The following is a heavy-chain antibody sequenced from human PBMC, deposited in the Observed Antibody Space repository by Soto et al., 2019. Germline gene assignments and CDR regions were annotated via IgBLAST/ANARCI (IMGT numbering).Heavy chain of an antibody. CDR2: IYHSGST. CDR3: ARTTVYYYGMDV. D-gene: IGHD4-17*01. V-gene: IGHV4-4*02. Sequence: PSETLSLTCAVSGGSISSSNWWSWVRQPPGKELEWIGEIYHSGSTNYNPSLKSRVTISVDKFKNQFSLKLSSVTAADTAVYYCARTTVYYYGMDVWGQGTTVTVSS. J-gene: IGHJ6*02. CDR1: GGSISSSNW.